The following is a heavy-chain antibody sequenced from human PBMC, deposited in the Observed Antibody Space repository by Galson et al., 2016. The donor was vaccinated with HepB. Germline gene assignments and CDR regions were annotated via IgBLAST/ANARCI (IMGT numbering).Heavy chain of an antibody. Sequence: SLRLSCAASGFRGYAMHWVRQAPGKGLEWVAVISHDGSQQRYSDSVRGRFTVSRDYSNNALYLQMHSPGAEDTAIYYCAKDRGSIGLRSWFDPWGQGTLVTVSS. J-gene: IGHJ5*02. CDR2: ISHDGSQQ. CDR1: GFRGYA. D-gene: IGHD3-10*01. V-gene: IGHV3-33*05. CDR3: AKDRGSIGLRSWFDP.